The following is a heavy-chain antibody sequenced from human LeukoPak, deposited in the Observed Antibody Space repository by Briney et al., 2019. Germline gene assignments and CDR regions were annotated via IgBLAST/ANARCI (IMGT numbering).Heavy chain of an antibody. CDR3: ARGYSSSSGPYDY. V-gene: IGHV4-34*01. J-gene: IGHJ4*02. D-gene: IGHD6-6*01. CDR2: INHSGST. Sequence: SETLSLTCAAYGGSFSGYYWSWIRQPPGKGLEWIGEINHSGSTNYNPSLKSRVTISVDTSKNQFSLKLSSVTAADTAVYYCARGYSSSSGPYDYWGQGTLVTVSS. CDR1: GGSFSGYY.